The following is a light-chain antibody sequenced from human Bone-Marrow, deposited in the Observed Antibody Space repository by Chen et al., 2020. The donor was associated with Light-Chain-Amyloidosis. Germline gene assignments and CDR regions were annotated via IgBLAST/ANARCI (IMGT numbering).Light chain of an antibody. J-gene: IGLJ3*02. CDR1: NIGSTS. V-gene: IGLV3-21*02. Sequence: SYVLTQPSSVSVAPGQTATIACGGNNIGSTSVHWYQQTPGQAPLLVVYDDSDRPSGIPERLSGSNSGNTANRTISRVEAGDEADYYCQVWDRSSDRPVLGGGTKLTVL. CDR3: QVWDRSSDRPV. CDR2: DDS.